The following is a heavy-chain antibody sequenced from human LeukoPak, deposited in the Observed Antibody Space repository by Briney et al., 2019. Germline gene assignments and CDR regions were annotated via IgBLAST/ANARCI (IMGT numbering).Heavy chain of an antibody. D-gene: IGHD2-2*02. J-gene: IGHJ5*02. Sequence: SETLSLTCAVHGGSFSDYDWTWIRQSPGKGLEWIGEISERGSTNYNPSLGSRITISLDTSKNQFSLHVRSVVAADTAVYYCARSKTGYCSSTSCYRRTYNWFDPWGQGTLVTVSS. CDR1: GGSFSDYD. V-gene: IGHV4-34*01. CDR3: ARSKTGYCSSTSCYRRTYNWFDP. CDR2: ISERGST.